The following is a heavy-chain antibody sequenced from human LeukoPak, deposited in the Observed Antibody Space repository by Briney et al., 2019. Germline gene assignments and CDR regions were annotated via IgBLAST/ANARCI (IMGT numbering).Heavy chain of an antibody. J-gene: IGHJ6*02. CDR2: INWNGGST. CDR1: GFTFGDYC. D-gene: IGHD5-24*01. Sequence: GGSLRLSRAASGFTFGDYCMSWGRQAPGKGLEGVSGINWNGGSTGYADSVKGRFTISRDNAKNSLYLQMNSLRAEDTALYHCARATNLNYGMDVWGQGTTVTVS. V-gene: IGHV3-20*01. CDR3: ARATNLNYGMDV.